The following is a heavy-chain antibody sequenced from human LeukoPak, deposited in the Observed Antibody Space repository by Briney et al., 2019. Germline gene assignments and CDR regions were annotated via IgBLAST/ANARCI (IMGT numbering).Heavy chain of an antibody. D-gene: IGHD2-2*01. Sequence: GGSLRLSCAASGFTFNSYALSWVRQAPGKGLEWVSAISAGGTMTYYADSVKGRFTISRDNSKNTLYLQMNSLRAEDTAVFYCAKPKGVVPAAPRDAFDIWGQGTMVTVSS. CDR2: ISAGGTMT. J-gene: IGHJ3*02. CDR3: AKPKGVVPAAPRDAFDI. CDR1: GFTFNSYA. V-gene: IGHV3-23*01.